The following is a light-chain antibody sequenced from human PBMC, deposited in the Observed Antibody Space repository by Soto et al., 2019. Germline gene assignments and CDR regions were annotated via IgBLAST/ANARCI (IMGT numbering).Light chain of an antibody. V-gene: IGLV1-40*01. J-gene: IGLJ3*02. Sequence: QSVLTQPPSVSGAPGQRVTISCTGSSSNIGAGYDVHWYQQLPETPPKLLIFGNSNRPSGVPDRFSGSKSGTSASLAITGLQAEDEADYYCQSYDSSLSGWVFGGGTKLTVL. CDR3: QSYDSSLSGWV. CDR2: GNS. CDR1: SSNIGAGYD.